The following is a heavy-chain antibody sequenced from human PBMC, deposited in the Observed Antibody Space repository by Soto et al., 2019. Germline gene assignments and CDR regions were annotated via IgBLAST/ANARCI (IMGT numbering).Heavy chain of an antibody. Sequence: GGSLRLSCAASGFTFSSYAMSWVRQAPGKGLEWVSAISGSGGSTYYADSVKGRFTISRDNSKNTLYLQMDSLRAEDTAVYYCAKHLSGGDDAFDIWGQGTMVTVSS. CDR2: ISGSGGST. J-gene: IGHJ3*02. CDR3: AKHLSGGDDAFDI. CDR1: GFTFSSYA. V-gene: IGHV3-23*01. D-gene: IGHD6-25*01.